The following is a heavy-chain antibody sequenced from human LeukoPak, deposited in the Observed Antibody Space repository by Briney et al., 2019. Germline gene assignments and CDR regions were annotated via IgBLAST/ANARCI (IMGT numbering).Heavy chain of an antibody. CDR2: IIPIFGTA. CDR3: ARGMPDARRSGV. CDR1: VGTFSSYA. V-gene: IGHV1-69*05. J-gene: IGHJ6*04. D-gene: IGHD2-2*01. Sequence: SVKVSCKASVGTFSSYAISGVRQAPGQGLEGMGGIIPIFGTANYAQKFQGRVTITTDESTSTAYMELSSLRSEDTAVYYCARGMPDARRSGVWGKGTTVTVSS.